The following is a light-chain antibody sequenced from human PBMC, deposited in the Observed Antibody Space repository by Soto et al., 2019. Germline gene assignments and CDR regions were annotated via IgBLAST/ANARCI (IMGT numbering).Light chain of an antibody. CDR1: QSLEHRDGNTY. CDR3: IQGTHWPPTT. Sequence: DVVMTQSPLSLPVTLGQPASISCRSSQSLEHRDGNTYLNWCQQRPGQSPRRLLYKVSNQASGVPERFSGSRSGTDFTLKISRVEAEDVGSYYCIQGTHWPPTTFGQGTKVEIK. CDR2: KVS. J-gene: IGKJ1*01. V-gene: IGKV2-30*02.